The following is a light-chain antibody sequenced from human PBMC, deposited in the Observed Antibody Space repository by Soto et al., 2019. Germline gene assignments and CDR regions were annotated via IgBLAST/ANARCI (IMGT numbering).Light chain of an antibody. Sequence: DIQRTQSPSSLSASVGDRVTITCRASQGIRSWLAWYQQKPGKAPKLLIYAASSLQSGVPSRFSGSGSGTYFPLTISSIDPEFSAVYYCQQHLGRHTFGQGTKVDIK. V-gene: IGKV1-12*01. J-gene: IGKJ1*01. CDR2: AAS. CDR1: QGIRSW. CDR3: QQHLGRHT.